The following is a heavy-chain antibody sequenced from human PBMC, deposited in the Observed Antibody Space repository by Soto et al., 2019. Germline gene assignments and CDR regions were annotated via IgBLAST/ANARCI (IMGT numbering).Heavy chain of an antibody. Sequence: EVQLVESGGGLIQPGGSLRLSCAVSGFTVSNNYMSWVRQAPGKGLEGVSVIYSGGYTAYGDSVKGRFTISRDNSKNTLYPKNNSAGAEAPAGFFGAPTPGGGGYWGQGTLVTVSS. J-gene: IGHJ4*02. D-gene: IGHD3-10*01. CDR2: IYSGGYT. CDR3: APTPGGGGY. V-gene: IGHV3-53*01. CDR1: GFTVSNNY.